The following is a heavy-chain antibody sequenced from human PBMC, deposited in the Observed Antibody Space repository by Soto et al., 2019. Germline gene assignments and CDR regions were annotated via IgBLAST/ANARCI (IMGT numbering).Heavy chain of an antibody. V-gene: IGHV1-69*02. CDR1: GGTFSSYT. CDR2: IIPILGIA. Sequence: QVQLVQSGAEVKKPGSSVKVSCKASGGTFSSYTISWVRQAPGQGLEWMGRIIPILGIANYAQKFQGRVTLPGEKPAGTPYMGLSTLGSGTRAVYFWGGNTPPGGQEPVFPVSS. J-gene: IGHJ5*02. CDR3: GGNTPP.